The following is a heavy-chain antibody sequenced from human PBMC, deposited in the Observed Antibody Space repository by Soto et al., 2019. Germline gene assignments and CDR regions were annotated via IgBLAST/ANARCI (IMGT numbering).Heavy chain of an antibody. D-gene: IGHD4-17*01. CDR1: GFTFSSYA. Sequence: EVQLLESGGGLVQPGGSLRLSCAASGFTFSSYAMSWVRQAPGKGMEWVSAISGSGTRTYYADSVKGRFTITRDNATNRPYLQMNRLSGEDTAIYYCAKVTCYGDPLYCYYCMGVWGQGTTVTVSS. CDR3: AKVTCYGDPLYCYYCMGV. V-gene: IGHV3-23*01. CDR2: ISGSGTRT. J-gene: IGHJ6*02.